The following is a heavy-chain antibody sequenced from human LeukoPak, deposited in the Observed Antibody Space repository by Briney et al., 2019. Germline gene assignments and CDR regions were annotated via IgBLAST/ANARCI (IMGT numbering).Heavy chain of an antibody. Sequence: GGSLRLSCAASGFSFMNAWMIWVRQAPGKGLEWVAFIRYDGSNKYYADSVKGRFTISRDNSKNTLYLQMNSLRAEDTAVYYCANGGDSSSWYRYYFDYWGQGTLVTVSS. CDR2: IRYDGSNK. D-gene: IGHD6-13*01. J-gene: IGHJ4*02. V-gene: IGHV3-30*02. CDR3: ANGGDSSSWYRYYFDY. CDR1: GFSFMNAW.